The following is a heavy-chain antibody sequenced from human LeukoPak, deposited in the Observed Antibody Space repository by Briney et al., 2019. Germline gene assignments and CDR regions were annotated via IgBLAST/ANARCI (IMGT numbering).Heavy chain of an antibody. CDR1: GFTFSSYG. CDR3: ARGASSWEYTTFDI. Sequence: GGSLRLSCAASGFTFSSYGMHWVRQAPGKGLEWVAFIRYDGSNKYYADSVKGRFTISRGNSKNALFLQMNSLRAEDMAICYCARGASSWEYTTFDIWGQGTIVTVSS. V-gene: IGHV3-30*02. J-gene: IGHJ3*02. D-gene: IGHD6-6*01. CDR2: IRYDGSNK.